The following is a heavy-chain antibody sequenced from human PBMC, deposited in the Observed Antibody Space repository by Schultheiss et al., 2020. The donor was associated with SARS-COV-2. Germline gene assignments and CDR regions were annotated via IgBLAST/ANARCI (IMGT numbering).Heavy chain of an antibody. J-gene: IGHJ3*02. CDR1: GASISSGDYY. CDR2: IYYNGAT. CDR3: ASAAVGGTATFDI. D-gene: IGHD6-19*01. V-gene: IGHV4-39*01. Sequence: SETLSLTCNVSGASISSGDYYWSWIRQPPGKGLGSIANIYYNGATYYNPSLKGRVTISLDTSKNQFSLRLSSVTAADTAVYYCASAAVGGTATFDIWGQGTLVTVSS.